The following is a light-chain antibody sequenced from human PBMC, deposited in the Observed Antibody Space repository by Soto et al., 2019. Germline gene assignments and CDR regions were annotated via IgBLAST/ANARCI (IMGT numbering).Light chain of an antibody. CDR1: QTISSSY. CDR2: RTS. J-gene: IGKJ1*01. V-gene: IGKV3-20*01. Sequence: EIVLTQSPGTLSLSPGERATLSCRASQTISSSYLAWYQQKPGQAPRLLIYRTSNRATGIPDRFSGSGPGTDFTLTISRLEPEDFAVYCCQQYDTSPRTFGQGTKVEIK. CDR3: QQYDTSPRT.